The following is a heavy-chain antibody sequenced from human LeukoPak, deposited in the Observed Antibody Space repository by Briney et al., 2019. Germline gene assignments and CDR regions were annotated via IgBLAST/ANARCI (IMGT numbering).Heavy chain of an antibody. CDR1: GFTFSDYY. CDR3: ARPTGGLLWAAFDI. D-gene: IGHD3-16*01. J-gene: IGHJ3*02. V-gene: IGHV3-11*01. CDR2: ISSSGSTI. Sequence: GGSLRLSCAASGFTFSDYYMSWIRQAPGKGLEWVSYISSSGSTIYYADSVKGQFTISRDNAKNSLYLQMNSLRAEDTAVYYCARPTGGLLWAAFDIWGQGTMVTVSS.